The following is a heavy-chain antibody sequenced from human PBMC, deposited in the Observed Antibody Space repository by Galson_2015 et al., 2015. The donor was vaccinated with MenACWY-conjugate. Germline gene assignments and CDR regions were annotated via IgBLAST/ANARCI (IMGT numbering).Heavy chain of an antibody. CDR3: VRAEGWLRSAFDI. J-gene: IGHJ3*02. CDR2: VSYDASSK. D-gene: IGHD5-24*01. CDR1: GFRFSSYT. Sequence: SLRLSCAASGFRFSSYTLYWVRQAPGKGLEWVAVVSYDASSKYYRDSVQGRFTISRDNSKNTVFLQMNSLRPEDSAVYYCVRAEGWLRSAFDIWGQGTMDTVSS. V-gene: IGHV3-30*10.